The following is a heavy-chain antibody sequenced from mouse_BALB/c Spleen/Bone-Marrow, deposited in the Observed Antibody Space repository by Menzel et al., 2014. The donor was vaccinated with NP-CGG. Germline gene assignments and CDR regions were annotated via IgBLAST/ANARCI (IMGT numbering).Heavy chain of an antibody. CDR1: GYTFTRYY. J-gene: IGHJ2*01. D-gene: IGHD3-3*01. Sequence: QVQLQQSGAELVKPGASVKLSCKASGYTFTRYYIYWVKQRPGQGLEWIGGINPTTGGTHLNERFKTKATLTVDKSSSTAYMQLSSLTSEDSAVYYCSLLGDYWGQGTTLIVSS. V-gene: IGHV1S81*02. CDR2: INPTTGGT. CDR3: SLLGDY.